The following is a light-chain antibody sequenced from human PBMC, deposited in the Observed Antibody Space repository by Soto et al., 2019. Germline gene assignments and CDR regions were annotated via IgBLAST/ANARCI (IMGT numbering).Light chain of an antibody. CDR2: EVN. J-gene: IGLJ1*01. CDR1: SGDVGTYNL. V-gene: IGLV2-23*02. CDR3: CSYAGGSALYV. Sequence: QSALTQPASVSGSPGQSITISCTGTSGDVGTYNLVSWYQQYPGKAPKLILYEVNKRPSGVSNRFSGSKSGNSASLTISGLQAEDETVYYCCSYAGGSALYVFGTGTKVTVL.